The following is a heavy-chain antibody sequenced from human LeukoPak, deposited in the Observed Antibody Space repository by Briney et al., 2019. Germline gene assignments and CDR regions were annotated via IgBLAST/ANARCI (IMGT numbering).Heavy chain of an antibody. J-gene: IGHJ3*02. V-gene: IGHV3-48*03. CDR1: GFTFSSYE. Sequence: GGSLRLSCAASGFTFSSYEMNWVRQAPGKGLEWVSYISSSGSTIYYAESVKGRFTISRDNAKNSLYLQMNSLRAEDTAVYYWARDEVSFDIWGKGTMVTVSS. CDR3: ARDEVSFDI. CDR2: ISSSGSTI.